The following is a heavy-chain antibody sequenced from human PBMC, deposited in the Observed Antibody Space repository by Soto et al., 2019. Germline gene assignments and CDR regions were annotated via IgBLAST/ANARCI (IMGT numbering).Heavy chain of an antibody. D-gene: IGHD6-13*01. CDR2: INHSGST. J-gene: IGHJ4*02. V-gene: IGHV4-34*01. Sequence: ETLCLTCSVYGVSFSGYYWSWIRQPPGKGLEWIGEINHSGSTNYNPSIKSRVTISVDTSKNQFSLKVSSVTAADTAVYYCARGRKGDSSSWYVDWGQGTLVTVYS. CDR1: GVSFSGYY. CDR3: ARGRKGDSSSWYVD.